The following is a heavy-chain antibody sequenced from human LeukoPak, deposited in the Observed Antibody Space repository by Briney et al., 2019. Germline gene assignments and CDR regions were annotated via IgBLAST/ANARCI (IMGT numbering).Heavy chain of an antibody. CDR3: GRAETTVGSSAY. Sequence: SQTLSLTCAVSAGSISSGGYSWSSIRQPPGKSLEWIGYIYHSGSTYYNPSRKSRVTISVDRSKNQCSLKLSSVTTADTALYYCGRAETTVGSSAYWGQGTLVTVSS. D-gene: IGHD4-23*01. CDR1: AGSISSGGYS. CDR2: IYHSGST. V-gene: IGHV4-30-2*01. J-gene: IGHJ1*01.